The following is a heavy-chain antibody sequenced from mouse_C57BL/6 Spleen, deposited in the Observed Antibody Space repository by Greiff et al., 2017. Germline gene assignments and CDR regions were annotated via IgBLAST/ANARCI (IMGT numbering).Heavy chain of an antibody. CDR2: ISSGGDCI. V-gene: IGHV5-9-1*02. D-gene: IGHD2-2*01. CDR1: GFTFTSYA. J-gene: IGHJ2*01. Sequence: EVKLMESGEGLVKPGGSLKLSCAASGFTFTSYAMSWVRQTPEKSLEWVAYISSGGDCIYYADTVKGRFTISRDNARNTLYLQMSSLKSEDTAMYYCTRESTMVTNYFDYWGQGTTLTVSS. CDR3: TRESTMVTNYFDY.